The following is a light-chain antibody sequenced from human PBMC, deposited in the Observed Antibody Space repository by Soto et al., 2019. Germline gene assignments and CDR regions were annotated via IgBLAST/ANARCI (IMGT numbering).Light chain of an antibody. CDR2: EVS. CDR3: SSYAGSNNLVV. J-gene: IGLJ2*01. V-gene: IGLV2-8*01. CDR1: SSDVGGYHY. Sequence: QSALTQPPSASGSPGQSVTISCTGTSSDVGGYHYVSWYQQHPGKAPKLMIYEVSKRPSGVPDRFSGSKSGNTASLTVSGLQAEEEADYDCSSYAGSNNLVVFGGGTKLTVL.